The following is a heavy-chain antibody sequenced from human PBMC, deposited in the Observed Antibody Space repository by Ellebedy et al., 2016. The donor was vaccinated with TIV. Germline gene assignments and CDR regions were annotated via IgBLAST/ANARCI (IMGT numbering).Heavy chain of an antibody. CDR3: ARHPPLGLA. V-gene: IGHV3-7*01. CDR1: GFSFSNYW. CDR2: IKQDGSET. J-gene: IGHJ5*02. Sequence: GESLKISXAASGFSFSNYWMSWVRQAPGKGLEWVANIKQDGSETHYVDSVKGRFTISRDNAKNSLYLQMTSLRAEDTGVYYCARHPPLGLAWGQGTLVTVSS. D-gene: IGHD7-27*01.